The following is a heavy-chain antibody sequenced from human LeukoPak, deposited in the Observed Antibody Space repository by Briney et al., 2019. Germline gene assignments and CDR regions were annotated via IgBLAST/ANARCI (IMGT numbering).Heavy chain of an antibody. D-gene: IGHD2-15*01. Sequence: PGGSLRLSCAASRFTLSDYYMSWIRQAPGKGLEWVSYISSSSSYTNYADSVKGRFTISRDNAKNSLYLQMNSLRAEDTAVYYCARGTYCSGGSCYFDYWGQGTLVTVSS. CDR3: ARGTYCSGGSCYFDY. V-gene: IGHV3-11*06. CDR1: RFTLSDYY. CDR2: ISSSSSYT. J-gene: IGHJ4*02.